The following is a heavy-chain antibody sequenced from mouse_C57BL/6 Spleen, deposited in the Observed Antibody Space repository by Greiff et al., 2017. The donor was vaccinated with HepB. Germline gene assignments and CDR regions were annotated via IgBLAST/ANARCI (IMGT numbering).Heavy chain of an antibody. Sequence: VQLQQSGAELVRPGASVTLSCKASGYTFTDYEMHWVKQTPVHGLEWIGAIDPETGGTAYNQKFKGKAILTADKSSSTAYMELRSLTSEDSAVYYCTRQDGYAWFAYWGQGTLVTVSA. CDR2: IDPETGGT. CDR3: TRQDGYAWFAY. V-gene: IGHV1-15*01. CDR1: GYTFTDYE. D-gene: IGHD2-2*01. J-gene: IGHJ3*01.